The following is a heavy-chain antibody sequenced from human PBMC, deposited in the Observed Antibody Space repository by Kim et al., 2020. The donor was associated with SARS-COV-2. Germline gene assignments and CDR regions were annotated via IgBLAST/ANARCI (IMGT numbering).Heavy chain of an antibody. CDR3: VKTTESYYYYGMDV. J-gene: IGHJ6*02. Sequence: ADSVKGRFTISRDNSKNTLYLQMSSLRAEDTAVYYCVKTTESYYYYGMDVWGQGTTVTVSS. V-gene: IGHV3-64D*06.